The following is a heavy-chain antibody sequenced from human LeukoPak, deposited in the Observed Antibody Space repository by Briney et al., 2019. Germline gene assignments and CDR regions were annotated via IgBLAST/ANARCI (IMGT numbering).Heavy chain of an antibody. J-gene: IGHJ4*02. CDR1: GGSFSGYY. CDR3: ARGRRSDYVWGSYRPHYFDY. Sequence: SETLSLTCAVYGGSFSGYYWSWIRQPPGKGLERIGEINHSGSTNYNPSLKSRATISVDTSKNQFSLKLSSVTAADTAVYYCARGRRSDYVWGSYRPHYFDYWGQGTLVTVSS. CDR2: INHSGST. V-gene: IGHV4-34*01. D-gene: IGHD3-16*02.